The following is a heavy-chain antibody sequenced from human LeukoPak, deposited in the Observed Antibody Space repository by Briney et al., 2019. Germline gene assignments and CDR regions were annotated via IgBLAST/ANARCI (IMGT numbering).Heavy chain of an antibody. J-gene: IGHJ5*02. Sequence: SETLSLTCTLSGGSISGNYWNWIRQPPGKGLEWIGYIYYSGKTNYNPSLKSRVTISVDTSKNTFSLRLNSVTAADTAVYYCAKDGFGYGLVWSAPGGRGARVPVSS. CDR2: IYYSGKT. D-gene: IGHD3-10*01. V-gene: IGHV4-59*01. CDR3: AKDGFGYGLVWSAP. CDR1: GGSISGNY.